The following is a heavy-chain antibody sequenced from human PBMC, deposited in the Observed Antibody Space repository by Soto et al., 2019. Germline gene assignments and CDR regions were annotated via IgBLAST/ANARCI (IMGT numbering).Heavy chain of an antibody. D-gene: IGHD1-1*01. CDR2: IYYSGST. V-gene: IGHV4-31*03. Sequence: PSETLSLTCTVSGGSISSGGYYWSWIRQHPGKGLEWIGYIYYSGSTYYNPSLKSRVTISVDTSKNQFSLKLSSVTAADTAVYYCARGLVEPNYFDYWGQGTLVTSPQ. J-gene: IGHJ4*02. CDR1: GGSISSGGYY. CDR3: ARGLVEPNYFDY.